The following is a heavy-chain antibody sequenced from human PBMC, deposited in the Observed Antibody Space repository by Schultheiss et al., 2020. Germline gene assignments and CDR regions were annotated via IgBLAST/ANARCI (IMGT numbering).Heavy chain of an antibody. CDR2: IYPGDSDT. V-gene: IGHV5-51*01. D-gene: IGHD4-11*01. J-gene: IGHJ6*02. CDR3: ARRKGTRALGERGRYSNYYYGMDV. Sequence: GESLKISCKGSGYSFTSYWIGWVRQMPGKGLEWMGIIYPGDSDTRYSPSFQGQVTISADKSISTAYLQWSSLKASDTAMYYCARRKGTRALGERGRYSNYYYGMDVWGQGTTVNVS. CDR1: GYSFTSYW.